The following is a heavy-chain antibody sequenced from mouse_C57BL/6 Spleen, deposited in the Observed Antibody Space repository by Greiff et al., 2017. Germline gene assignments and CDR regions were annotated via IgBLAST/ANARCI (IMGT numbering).Heavy chain of an antibody. D-gene: IGHD4-1*01. CDR1: GFTFSSYG. V-gene: IGHV5-6*01. CDR3: ARPGSYWYFDV. J-gene: IGHJ1*03. CDR2: ISSGGSYT. Sequence: EVKVIESGGDLVKPGGSLKLSCAASGFTFSSYGMSWVRQTPDKRLEWVATISSGGSYTYYPDSVKGRFTISRDNAKNTLYLQMSSLKSEDTAMYYCARPGSYWYFDVWGTGTTVTVSS.